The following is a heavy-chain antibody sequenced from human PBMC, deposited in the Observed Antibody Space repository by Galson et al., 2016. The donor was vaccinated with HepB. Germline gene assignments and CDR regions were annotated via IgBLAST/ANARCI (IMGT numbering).Heavy chain of an antibody. Sequence: CAISGDSVSSNSAAWNWIRQSPSRGLEWLGRTYYRSKWYNDYAVSVKSRITINPDASKNQFSLQLDSVTPEDTAVYYCARVYIGTTWRYNWFDPWGQGTLVTVSS. CDR2: TYYRSKWYN. CDR3: ARVYIGTTWRYNWFDP. V-gene: IGHV6-1*01. CDR1: GDSVSSNSAA. J-gene: IGHJ5*02. D-gene: IGHD1-7*01.